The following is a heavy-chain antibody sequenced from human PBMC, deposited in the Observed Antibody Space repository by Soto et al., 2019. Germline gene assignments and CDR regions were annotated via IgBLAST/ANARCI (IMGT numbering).Heavy chain of an antibody. D-gene: IGHD6-6*01. V-gene: IGHV1-2*04. CDR2: INPNSGGT. J-gene: IGHJ4*02. CDR3: ARDKFSTTNYSSSSPFDY. Sequence: ASVKVSCKASGYTFTGYYMHWVRQAPGQGLEWMGWINPNSGGTNYAQKFQGWVTMTRDTSISTAYMELSRLRSDDTAVYYCARDKFSTTNYSSSSPFDYWGQGTLVTVSS. CDR1: GYTFTGYY.